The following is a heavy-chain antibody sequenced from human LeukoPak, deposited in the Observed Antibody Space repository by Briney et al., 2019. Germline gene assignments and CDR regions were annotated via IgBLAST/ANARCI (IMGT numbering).Heavy chain of an antibody. CDR2: INVGNGNT. CDR1: GYTFIIYA. V-gene: IGHV1-3*01. D-gene: IGHD3/OR15-3a*01. Sequence: ASVNVSCKASGYTFIIYAMHWVRQAPGQRPEWMGWINVGNGNTKYAQKFQGRVTISRDTSARVVYLELNSLKFEDTSMYYCARPRTGAFDIWGQGTMATVSS. J-gene: IGHJ3*02. CDR3: ARPRTGAFDI.